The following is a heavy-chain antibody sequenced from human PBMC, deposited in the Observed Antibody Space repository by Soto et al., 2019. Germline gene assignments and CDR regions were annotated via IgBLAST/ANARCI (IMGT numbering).Heavy chain of an antibody. V-gene: IGHV4-31*03. CDR1: GGSISSVGYY. D-gene: IGHD6-13*01. CDR3: AGSFGVAAAGPFDY. Sequence: QVQLQESGPGLVKPSQTLALTCTFSGGSISSVGYYWSWIRQHPGKVMEWIGYIYYSGSTYYNPSLKSRVTISVDTSKNQFSLKLSSVTAADTAVYYCAGSFGVAAAGPFDYWGQGTMVTVSS. J-gene: IGHJ4*02. CDR2: IYYSGST.